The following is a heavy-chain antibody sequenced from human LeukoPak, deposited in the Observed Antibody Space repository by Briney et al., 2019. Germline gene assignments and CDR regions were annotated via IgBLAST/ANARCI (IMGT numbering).Heavy chain of an antibody. CDR3: ARDGGYSYGSFDY. CDR2: ISSSSSYI. D-gene: IGHD5-18*01. Sequence: GGSLRLSCAASGFTFSSYSMHWVRQAPGKGLEWVSSISSSSSYIDYPDSVKGRFTISRDNAKNSLYLQMNSLRAEDTAVYYCARDGGYSYGSFDYWGQGTLVTVSS. J-gene: IGHJ4*02. CDR1: GFTFSSYS. V-gene: IGHV3-21*01.